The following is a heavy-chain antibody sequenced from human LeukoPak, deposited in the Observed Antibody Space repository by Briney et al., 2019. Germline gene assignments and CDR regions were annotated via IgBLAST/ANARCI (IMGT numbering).Heavy chain of an antibody. CDR1: GGSFSGYY. D-gene: IGHD4-17*01. Sequence: PSEALSLTCAVYGGSFSGYYWSWIRQPPGKGLEWIGEINHSGGTNYNPSLKSRVTISVDTSKNQFSLKLSSVTAADTAVYYCARLRRFYYMDVWGKGTTVTVSS. J-gene: IGHJ6*03. V-gene: IGHV4-34*01. CDR2: INHSGGT. CDR3: ARLRRFYYMDV.